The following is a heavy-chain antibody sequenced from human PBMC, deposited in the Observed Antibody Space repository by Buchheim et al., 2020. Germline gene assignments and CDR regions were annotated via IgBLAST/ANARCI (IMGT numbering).Heavy chain of an antibody. CDR3: AKVRNSGSSPPYYFDY. CDR1: GFIFSNNA. D-gene: IGHD1-26*01. CDR2: ISRSGGTI. J-gene: IGHJ4*02. V-gene: IGHV3-23*01. Sequence: EVQLLESGGGLVQPGGSLRLSCAASGFIFSNNAMSWVRQAPGKGLEWVSSISRSGGTIYYGDSVKGRFTITRDTSKNTLYLQMNSLRVEDTAVYYCAKVRNSGSSPPYYFDYWGQGTL.